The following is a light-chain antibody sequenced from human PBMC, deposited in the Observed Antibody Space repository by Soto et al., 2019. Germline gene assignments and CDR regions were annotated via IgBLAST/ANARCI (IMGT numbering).Light chain of an antibody. CDR3: QQSYGNPRT. Sequence: DIQMTQSPSSLSASVGDRVTITCRASQSISSYLNWYQQKPGKAPKLLIYAASSLQSGVPSRFSGSGSGTDFTLTISSLQREDFATFYCQQSYGNPRTFGGGTKVEIK. CDR2: AAS. J-gene: IGKJ4*01. V-gene: IGKV1-39*01. CDR1: QSISSY.